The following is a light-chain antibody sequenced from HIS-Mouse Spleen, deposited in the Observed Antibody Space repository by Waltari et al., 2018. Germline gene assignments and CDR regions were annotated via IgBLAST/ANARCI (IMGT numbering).Light chain of an antibody. Sequence: QSALTQPASVSGSPGQSITISCTGTSSDVGSYNLVSWYQQHPGKAPKLMIYEGSKRPSGVSNRLPGSKSGNTASLTISGLQAEDEADYYCCSYAGSSTFGVFGGGTKLTVL. V-gene: IGLV2-23*03. J-gene: IGLJ3*02. CDR1: SSDVGSYNL. CDR2: EGS. CDR3: CSYAGSSTFGV.